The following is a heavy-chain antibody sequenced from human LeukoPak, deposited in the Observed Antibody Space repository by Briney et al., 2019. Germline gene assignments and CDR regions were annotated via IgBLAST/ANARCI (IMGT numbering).Heavy chain of an antibody. V-gene: IGHV1-18*01. D-gene: IGHD4-23*01. CDR2: ISAYNGNT. CDR1: GYTFTSYG. CDR3: ARGTTVVTPYYFGY. J-gene: IGHJ4*02. Sequence: ASVKVSCKASGYTFTSYGISWVRQAPGQGLEWMGWISAYNGNTNYAQKLQGRVTMTTDTSTSTAYMELRSLRSDDTAVYYCARGTTVVTPYYFGYWGQGTLVTVSS.